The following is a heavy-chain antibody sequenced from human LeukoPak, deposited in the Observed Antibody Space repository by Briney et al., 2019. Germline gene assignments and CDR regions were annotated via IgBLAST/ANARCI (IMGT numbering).Heavy chain of an antibody. J-gene: IGHJ6*02. D-gene: IGHD6-13*01. Sequence: SETLSLTCAVYGGSFSGYYWSWIRQPPGKGLEWIGEINHSGSTNYNPSLKSRVTISVDTSRNQFSLKLSSVTAADTAVYYCARVNVIAAAEKYYYYGMDVWGQGTTVTVSS. CDR1: GGSFSGYY. CDR2: INHSGST. V-gene: IGHV4-34*01. CDR3: ARVNVIAAAEKYYYYGMDV.